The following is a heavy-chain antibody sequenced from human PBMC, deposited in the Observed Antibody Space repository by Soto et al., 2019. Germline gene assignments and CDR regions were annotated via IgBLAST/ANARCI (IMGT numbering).Heavy chain of an antibody. CDR1: GASLNSYY. D-gene: IGHD5-12*01. CDR2: IYHMGGT. Sequence: SETLSLTCTVSGASLNSYYWSWIRQSPVNGLEWIGYIYHMGGTDYNPSLKSRVTISIDKSKNQFSLNLRSVTAADTAVYFCARFTYKSGFNWFDPWGQGTQVTVSS. J-gene: IGHJ5*02. V-gene: IGHV4-59*03. CDR3: ARFTYKSGFNWFDP.